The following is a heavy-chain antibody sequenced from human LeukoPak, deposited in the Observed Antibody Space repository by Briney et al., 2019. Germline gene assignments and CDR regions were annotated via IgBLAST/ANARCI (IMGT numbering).Heavy chain of an antibody. J-gene: IGHJ4*02. CDR1: GFTFSSYA. Sequence: GGSLRLSCAASGFTFSSYAMSGVRQAPGRGLEWVSVISGGGGTTHYADSVKGRFTISRDNSKNTLCLQMNSLRAEDTAVYYCATDYYDSGGDYTIDSWGQGTLVTVSS. CDR3: ATDYYDSGGDYTIDS. CDR2: ISGGGGTT. D-gene: IGHD3-22*01. V-gene: IGHV3-23*01.